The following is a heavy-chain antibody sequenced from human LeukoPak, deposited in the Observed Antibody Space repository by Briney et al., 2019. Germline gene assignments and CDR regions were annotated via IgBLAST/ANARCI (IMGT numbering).Heavy chain of an antibody. Sequence: GGSLGLSCAASGFTFSSYSMNWVRQAPGKGLEWVSYISSSSSTIYYADSVKGRFTISRDNAKNSLYLQMNSLRAEDTAVYYCARDGEYDPGYFDYWGQGTLVTVSS. V-gene: IGHV3-48*01. CDR3: ARDGEYDPGYFDY. CDR1: GFTFSSYS. D-gene: IGHD2/OR15-2a*01. CDR2: ISSSSSTI. J-gene: IGHJ4*02.